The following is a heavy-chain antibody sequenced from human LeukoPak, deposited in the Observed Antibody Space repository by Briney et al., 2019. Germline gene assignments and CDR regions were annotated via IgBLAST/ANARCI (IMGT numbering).Heavy chain of an antibody. CDR1: GGSISSSSYY. J-gene: IGHJ4*02. D-gene: IGHD2-2*02. V-gene: IGHV4-39*01. CDR2: IYYSGST. CDR3: ARSICSSTSCYTGDDY. Sequence: SETLSLTCTVSGGSISSSSYYWGWIRLPPGKGLEWIGSIYYSGSTYYNPSLKSRVTISVDTSKNQFSLKLSSVTAADTAVYYCARSICSSTSCYTGDDYWGQGTLVTVS.